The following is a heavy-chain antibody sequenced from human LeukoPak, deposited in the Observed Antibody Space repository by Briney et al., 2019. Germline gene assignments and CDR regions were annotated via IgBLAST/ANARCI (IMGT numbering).Heavy chain of an antibody. CDR2: LRYDGSDK. CDR3: ASRIATAGSVDY. Sequence: GGSLRLSCAASGFTFSYYGMHWVRQAPGKGLEWVAFLRYDGSDKYYADSVKGRFTISRDNSKNTLYLQMNTLRAEDTAVYYCASRIATAGSVDYWGQGTLVTVSS. CDR1: GFTFSYYG. J-gene: IGHJ4*02. V-gene: IGHV3-30*02. D-gene: IGHD6-13*01.